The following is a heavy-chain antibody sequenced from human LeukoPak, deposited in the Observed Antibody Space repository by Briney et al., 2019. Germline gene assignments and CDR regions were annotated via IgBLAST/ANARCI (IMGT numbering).Heavy chain of an antibody. CDR1: GGTFSSYA. J-gene: IGHJ4*02. CDR2: IIPIFGTT. V-gene: IGHV1-69*05. D-gene: IGHD6-25*01. Sequence: SVKVSCKASGGTFSSYAISWVRQAPGQGLEWMGGIIPIFGTTNYAQKFQDRVTMTSDTSTSTVYMELNSLRSEDTAVYFCARVGVTAATADYWGQGTLVTVSS. CDR3: ARVGVTAATADY.